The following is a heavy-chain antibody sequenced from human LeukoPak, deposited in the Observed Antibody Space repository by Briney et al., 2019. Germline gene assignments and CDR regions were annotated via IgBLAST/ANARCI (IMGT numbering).Heavy chain of an antibody. V-gene: IGHV4-39*07. CDR3: ARMGGYSYQIDY. J-gene: IGHJ4*02. CDR2: IYSNGHT. Sequence: SETLSLTCTVSGGPISSSTYYWGWIRQPPGKGLEWIGSIYSNGHTYYNPSLKSRVTISVDTSKNQFSLKLSSVTAADTAVYYCARMGGYSYQIDYWGQGTLVTVSS. CDR1: GGPISSSTYY. D-gene: IGHD5-18*01.